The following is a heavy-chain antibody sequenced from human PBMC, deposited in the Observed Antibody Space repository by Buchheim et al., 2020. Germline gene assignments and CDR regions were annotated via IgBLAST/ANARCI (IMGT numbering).Heavy chain of an antibody. D-gene: IGHD3-22*01. V-gene: IGHV3-33*01. CDR2: IWYDGSNK. CDR1: GFTFSSYG. CDR3: ARAHILLPKYYYDSSGYLDY. Sequence: QVQLVESGGGVVQPGRSLRLSCAASGFTFSSYGMHWVRQAPGKGLEWVAVIWYDGSNKYYADSVKGRFTISRDNSKNPLYLQMNSLRAEDTAVYYCARAHILLPKYYYDSSGYLDYWGQGTL. J-gene: IGHJ4*02.